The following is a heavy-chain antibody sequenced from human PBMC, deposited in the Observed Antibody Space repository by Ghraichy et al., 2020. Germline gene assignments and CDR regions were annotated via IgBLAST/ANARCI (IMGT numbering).Heavy chain of an antibody. CDR3: AKSTLRYSYAYVGGFDY. D-gene: IGHD5-18*01. CDR2: ISSDGSTK. J-gene: IGHJ4*02. V-gene: IGHV3-30*18. Sequence: GGSLRLSCAASGFAFSDYGMHWVRQAPGKGLEWVAVISSDGSTKYYADSVKGRFTISRDNSKSTLYLQMNSLRAEDTAVYYCAKSTLRYSYAYVGGFDYWGQGTLVTVSS. CDR1: GFAFSDYG.